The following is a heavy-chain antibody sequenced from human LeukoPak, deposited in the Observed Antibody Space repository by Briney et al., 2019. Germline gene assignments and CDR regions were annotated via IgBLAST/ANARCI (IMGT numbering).Heavy chain of an antibody. V-gene: IGHV3-49*04. J-gene: IGHJ5*02. Sequence: PGGSLRLSCTASGFTFGDYAVSWVRQAPGKGLEWVGFIRSKAYGGTTEYAASVKGRFTISRDDSKSIAYLQMNSLKTEDTAVYYCTTDRSRIAVANCDWLDPWGQGTLVTVSS. CDR1: GFTFGDYA. D-gene: IGHD6-19*01. CDR2: IRSKAYGGTT. CDR3: TTDRSRIAVANCDWLDP.